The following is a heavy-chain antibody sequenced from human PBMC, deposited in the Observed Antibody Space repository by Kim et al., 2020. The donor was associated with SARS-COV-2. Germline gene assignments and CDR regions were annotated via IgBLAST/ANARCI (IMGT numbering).Heavy chain of an antibody. V-gene: IGHV4-30-2*04. CDR3: ARVYSAVAGGWFDP. Sequence: NPSLKSRVTISVDTSKNQFSRKLSSVTAADTAVYYCARVYSAVAGGWFDPWGQGTLVTVSS. D-gene: IGHD6-19*01. J-gene: IGHJ5*02.